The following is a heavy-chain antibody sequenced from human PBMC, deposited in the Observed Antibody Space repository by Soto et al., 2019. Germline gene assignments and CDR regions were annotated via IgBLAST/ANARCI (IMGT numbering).Heavy chain of an antibody. CDR2: IIPIFGTA. D-gene: IGHD3-22*01. CDR3: ARARGKFITLDY. J-gene: IGHJ4*02. V-gene: IGHV1-69*13. CDR1: GCTFSSYA. Sequence: SVKVSCKASGCTFSSYAISWVRQAPGQGLEWMGGIIPIFGTANYAQKFQGRVTITADESTSTAYMELSSLRSEDTAVYYCARARGKFITLDYWGQGTLVTVSS.